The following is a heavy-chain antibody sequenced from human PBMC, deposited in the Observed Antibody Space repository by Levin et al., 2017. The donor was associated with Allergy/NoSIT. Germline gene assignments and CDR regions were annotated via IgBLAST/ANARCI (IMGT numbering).Heavy chain of an antibody. CDR2: IIPHFGTA. V-gene: IGHV1-69*13. D-gene: IGHD2-15*01. Sequence: VASVKVSCKASGGTFSSYAISWVRQAPGQGLEWMGGIIPHFGTANYAQNFQGRVTITADESTSTAYMELSSLRSEDTAVYYCARGGTQNYYYYYMDVWGKGTTVTVSS. J-gene: IGHJ6*03. CDR1: GGTFSSYA. CDR3: ARGGTQNYYYYYMDV.